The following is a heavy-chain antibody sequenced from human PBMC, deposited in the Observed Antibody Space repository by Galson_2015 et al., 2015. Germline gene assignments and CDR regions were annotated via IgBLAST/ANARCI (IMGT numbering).Heavy chain of an antibody. CDR3: ARVAITMVPFDY. CDR2: INHSGST. V-gene: IGHV4-34*01. CDR1: GGSFRGYY. J-gene: IGHJ4*02. D-gene: IGHD3-10*01. Sequence: LSLTCAVYGGSFRGYYWSWIRQPPGKGLEWIGEINHSGSTNYNPSLKSRVTISVDTSKNQFSLKLSSVTAADTAVYYCARVAITMVPFDYWGQGTLVTVSS.